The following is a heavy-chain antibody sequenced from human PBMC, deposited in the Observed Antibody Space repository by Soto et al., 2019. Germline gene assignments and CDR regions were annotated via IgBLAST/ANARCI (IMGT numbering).Heavy chain of an antibody. V-gene: IGHV5-51*01. J-gene: IGHJ6*02. CDR2: IYPGDSDT. Sequence: GESLKISCKGSGYSFTSYWIGWVRQMPGKGLEWMGIIYPGDSDTRYSPSFQGQVTISADKSISTAYLQWSSLKASDTAMYYCPIPLWFAELFHPYDYYYGMAFWGQGTTVTASS. CDR3: PIPLWFAELFHPYDYYYGMAF. D-gene: IGHD3-10*01. CDR1: GYSFTSYW.